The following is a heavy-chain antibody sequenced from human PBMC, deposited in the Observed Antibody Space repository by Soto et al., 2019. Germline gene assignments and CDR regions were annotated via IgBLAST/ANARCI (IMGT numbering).Heavy chain of an antibody. CDR2: ISGSGAST. D-gene: IGHD3-10*01. CDR3: AKGLPLVSRGMDV. Sequence: EVQLLESGGGLVQPGGSLRLSCAASGFTFSSCAMSWVRQAPGKGLEWVSAISGSGASTYYADSVKGRFTISRDNSKNTLYPQMNSLRAEDTAVYYCAKGLPLVSRGMDVWGQGTTVTVSS. J-gene: IGHJ6*02. V-gene: IGHV3-23*01. CDR1: GFTFSSCA.